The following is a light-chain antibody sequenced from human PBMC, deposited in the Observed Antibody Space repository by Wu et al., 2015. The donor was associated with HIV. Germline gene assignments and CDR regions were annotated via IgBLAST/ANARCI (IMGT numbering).Light chain of an antibody. V-gene: IGKV1-33*01. CDR3: QQYKSLPIT. J-gene: IGKJ4*01. Sequence: DIQMTQSPSSLSASVGDRVTISCQASQDINNHLNWYQQKAGKAPKLLIYDASNLESGVPSGLSGSGSGTNFSFTISSLQPEDIATYYCQQYKSLPITFGGGPRWRSN. CDR2: DAS. CDR1: QDINNH.